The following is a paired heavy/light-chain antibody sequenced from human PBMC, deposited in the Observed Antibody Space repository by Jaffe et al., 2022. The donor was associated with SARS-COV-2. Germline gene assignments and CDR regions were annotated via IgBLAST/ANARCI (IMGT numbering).Light chain of an antibody. V-gene: IGKV1-5*03. CDR2: KAS. Sequence: DIQMTQSPSTLSASVGDRVTITCRASQNIETWLAWHQQKPGKAPKLLIYKASTLESGVSSRFSGSGSGTEFTLTINSLQPEDFATYYCQQFKGFSSFGQGTRLEIK. J-gene: IGKJ5*01. CDR3: QQFKGFSS. CDR1: QNIETW.
Heavy chain of an antibody. CDR1: RGSISSGSLY. V-gene: IGHV4-61*02. CDR2: FHTSGRT. Sequence: QVQLQESGPGLVKPSQTLSLTCTVSRGSISSGSLYWGWIRQPAGRGLEWIGRFHTSGRTQYNPSLESRVTISIDTSRNEFSLKLTSLTAADTAVYYCVRSGEGSGPIDWVHYWGQGALVTVSS. D-gene: IGHD6-19*01. CDR3: VRSGEGSGPIDWVHY. J-gene: IGHJ4*02.